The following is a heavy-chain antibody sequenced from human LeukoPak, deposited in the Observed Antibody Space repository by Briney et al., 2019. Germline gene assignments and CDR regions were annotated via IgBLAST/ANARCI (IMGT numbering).Heavy chain of an antibody. J-gene: IGHJ4*02. CDR1: GITFNTYE. CDR2: ISSSGSPI. V-gene: IGHV3-48*03. CDR3: ARGFRDTAMFLDY. Sequence: GGSLRISCVASGITFNTYEMNWVRQAPGKGLEWISCISSSGSPIYYSDSVKGRFTISRDNARDSLYLQMNSLRAEDTAVYYCARGFRDTAMFLDYWGQGTLVTVSS. D-gene: IGHD5-18*01.